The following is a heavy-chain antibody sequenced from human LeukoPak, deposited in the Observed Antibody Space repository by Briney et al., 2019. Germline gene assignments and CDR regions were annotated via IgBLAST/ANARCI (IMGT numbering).Heavy chain of an antibody. CDR1: GFTFSSYG. CDR2: ISYDGSNK. D-gene: IGHD5-18*01. CDR3: AKVQQLWFDY. V-gene: IGHV3-30*18. Sequence: GGSLRLSCAASGFTFSSYGMHWVRQAPGTGLEWVAVISYDGSNKYYADSVKGRFTISRDNSKNTLYLQMNSLRAEDTAVYYCAKVQQLWFDYWGQGTLVTVSS. J-gene: IGHJ4*02.